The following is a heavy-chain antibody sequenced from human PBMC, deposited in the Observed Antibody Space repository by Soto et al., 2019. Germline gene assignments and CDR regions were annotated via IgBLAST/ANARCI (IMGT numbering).Heavy chain of an antibody. Sequence: EVKLLESGGGLVQPGGSLRLSCAASGFTFSNYAVTWVRQAPGKGLEWVSTISGSGGSTYYADSVKGRFTISRDHSKNTLYLQMNSLRAEDTAVYYCAKDQGSSWYEIDYWGPGTLVTVSS. CDR1: GFTFSNYA. CDR2: ISGSGGST. J-gene: IGHJ4*02. D-gene: IGHD6-13*01. V-gene: IGHV3-23*01. CDR3: AKDQGSSWYEIDY.